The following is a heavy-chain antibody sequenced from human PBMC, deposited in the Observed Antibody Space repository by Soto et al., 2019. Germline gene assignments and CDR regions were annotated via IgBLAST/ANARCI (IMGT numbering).Heavy chain of an antibody. J-gene: IGHJ3*02. CDR2: IIPILGIA. CDR1: GGTFSSYT. CDR3: ARGDGPVGAYTRDAFDI. Sequence: QVQLVQSGAEVKKPGSSVKVSCKASGGTFSSYTISWVRQAPGQGLEWMGRIIPILGIANYAQKFQGRVTITADKSTNTAYMELSSLRSEDTAVYYCARGDGPVGAYTRDAFDIWGQGTRVTGSS. D-gene: IGHD2-21*01. V-gene: IGHV1-69*02.